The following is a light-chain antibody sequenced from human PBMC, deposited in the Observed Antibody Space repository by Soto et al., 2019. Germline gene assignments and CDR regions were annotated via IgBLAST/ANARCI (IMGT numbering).Light chain of an antibody. V-gene: IGKV1-27*01. CDR2: AAS. CDR3: QKYNSAPLT. J-gene: IGKJ4*01. CDR1: QGIGVY. Sequence: DIQMTQSPSSLSASLGDRVTITCRASQGIGVYLAGFQQKPGKVPKLLIYAASALQSGVPSRFSGSGSGTDFTLTISSLQPEDFATYYCQKYNSAPLTFGGGTKVEIK.